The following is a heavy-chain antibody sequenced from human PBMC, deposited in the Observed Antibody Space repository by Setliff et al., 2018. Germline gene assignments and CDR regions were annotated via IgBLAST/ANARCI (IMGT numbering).Heavy chain of an antibody. J-gene: IGHJ3*02. CDR3: ARGGGRIRQLGATGVHTFDI. CDR2: IYTRGST. D-gene: IGHD1-1*01. Sequence: SETLSLTCSVSGGSISSYYWSWIRQPPGKGLEWIGYIYTRGSTNYNPSLQSRVTISVDSAKKQFSLKLNSVTAADTAIYYCARGGGRIRQLGATGVHTFDIWGQGTMVTVSS. CDR1: GGSISSYY. V-gene: IGHV4-4*08.